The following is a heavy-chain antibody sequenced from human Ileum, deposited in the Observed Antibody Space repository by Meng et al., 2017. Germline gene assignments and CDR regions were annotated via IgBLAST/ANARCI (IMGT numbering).Heavy chain of an antibody. J-gene: IGHJ4*02. Sequence: LKGRGPGLGQPPGTLSLTCVVVGDSRNNGGGCGWVRQAPGKGLEWIGEANPSGSTHYNPSLQSRVTLSIDNSKKLFSVSLRSVTSADTAVYYCVRHDYCSGRGETCYPHFDVWGQGALVTVSS. CDR2: ANPSGST. CDR3: VRHDYCSGRGETCYPHFDV. CDR1: GDSRNNGGG. D-gene: IGHD2-15*01. V-gene: IGHV4-4*03.